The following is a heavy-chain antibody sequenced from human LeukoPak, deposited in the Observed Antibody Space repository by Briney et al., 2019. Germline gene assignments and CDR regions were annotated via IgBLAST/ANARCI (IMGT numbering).Heavy chain of an antibody. Sequence: GGSLRLSCAASGFTFSSYAMHWVRQAPGKGPEYVSAISSNGGSTYYANSVKGRFTISRDNSKNTLYLQMGSLRAEDMAVYYCARGSSSSSFDYWGQGTLVTVSS. J-gene: IGHJ4*02. CDR2: ISSNGGST. CDR1: GFTFSSYA. CDR3: ARGSSSSSFDY. V-gene: IGHV3-64*01. D-gene: IGHD6-6*01.